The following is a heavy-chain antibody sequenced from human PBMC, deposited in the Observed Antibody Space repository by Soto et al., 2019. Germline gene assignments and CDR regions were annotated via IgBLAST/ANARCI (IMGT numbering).Heavy chain of an antibody. V-gene: IGHV3-23*01. J-gene: IGHJ4*02. CDR2: ISGSGDKT. D-gene: IGHD5-18*01. CDR1: GFTFSNYA. Sequence: PGGSLRLSCSASGFTFSNYAMSWVRQAPGKGPEWVSAISGSGDKTYYVDSVKGRFTISRDNSKNTVSLQMNSLRADDTAVYYSAKEGYPPFFEYWGQGTLVTVSS. CDR3: AKEGYPPFFEY.